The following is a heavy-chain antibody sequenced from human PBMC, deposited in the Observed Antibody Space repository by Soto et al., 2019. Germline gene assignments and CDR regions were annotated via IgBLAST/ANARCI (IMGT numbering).Heavy chain of an antibody. Sequence: QVHLQQWGAGVFKPSETLSLTCAVCGGSLRGSFWRWIRQPPGRGLDWMWEINHSGSTNSGPSLRGRVHISVDTSKNHTSRKLRSVTAADTAVYYCVRGRSIWCVVRRFDTYVMDVWGKGTTVTVSS. CDR1: GGSLRGSF. CDR2: INHSGST. D-gene: IGHD2-2*01. CDR3: VRGRSIWCVVRRFDTYVMDV. V-gene: IGHV4-34*02. J-gene: IGHJ6*04.